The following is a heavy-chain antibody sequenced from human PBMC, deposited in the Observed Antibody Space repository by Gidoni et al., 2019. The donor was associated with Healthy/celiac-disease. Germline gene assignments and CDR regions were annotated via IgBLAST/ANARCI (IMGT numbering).Heavy chain of an antibody. CDR3: ARVRSVATIRLAFSLDY. CDR2: INHSGSN. J-gene: IGHJ4*02. V-gene: IGHV4-34*01. D-gene: IGHD5-12*01. CDR1: GGSFSGYY. Sequence: QVQLQQWGAGLLKPSETLSLTCAVYGGSFSGYYWSWIHQPPGKGLEWIGEINHSGSNNYHPSLKSRVTISVDTSKNQFSLKLSSVTAADTAVYYCARVRSVATIRLAFSLDYWGQGTLVTVSS.